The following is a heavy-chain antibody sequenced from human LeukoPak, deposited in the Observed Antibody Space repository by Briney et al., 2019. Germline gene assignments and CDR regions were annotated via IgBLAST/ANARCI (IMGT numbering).Heavy chain of an antibody. CDR2: ISWNSGSI. CDR3: AKARSFHHAFDI. CDR1: GFTFDDYA. J-gene: IGHJ3*02. V-gene: IGHV3-9*01. Sequence: PGGSLRLSCAASGFTFDDYAKHWVRQAPGKGLEWVSGISWNSGSIGYADSVKGRFTISRDNAKNSLYLQMNSLRAEDTALYYCAKARSFHHAFDIWGQGTMVTVSS.